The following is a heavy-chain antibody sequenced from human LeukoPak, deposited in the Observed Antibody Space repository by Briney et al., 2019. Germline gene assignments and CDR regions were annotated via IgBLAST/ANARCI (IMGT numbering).Heavy chain of an antibody. V-gene: IGHV1-2*02. Sequence: ASVKVSCKASGYTFTGYYMHWVRQAPGQGLEWMGWINPNSGGTNYAQKFQGRVTMTRDTSISTAYMELSRLRSDDTAVYYCARGAHYDILTGPLFDYWGQGTLVTVSS. CDR3: ARGAHYDILTGPLFDY. D-gene: IGHD3-9*01. CDR2: INPNSGGT. J-gene: IGHJ4*02. CDR1: GYTFTGYY.